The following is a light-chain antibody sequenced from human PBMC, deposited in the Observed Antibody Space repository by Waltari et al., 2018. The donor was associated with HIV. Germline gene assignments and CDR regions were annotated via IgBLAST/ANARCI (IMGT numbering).Light chain of an antibody. J-gene: IGLJ3*02. CDR3: LSADNSGTYWM. CDR2: KDS. V-gene: IGLV3-16*01. Sequence: SYELTQPPSVSVSLGQMARITCSGEALPKKYTYWYQQKPGQAPVLVIYKDSERPAGIPEGFSGSSSGTIVTLTISGVQAEDEADYYCLSADNSGTYWMFGGGTKLTVL. CDR1: ALPKKY.